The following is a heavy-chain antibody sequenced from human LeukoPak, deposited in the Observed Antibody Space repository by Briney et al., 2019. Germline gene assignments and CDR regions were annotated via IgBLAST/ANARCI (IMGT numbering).Heavy chain of an antibody. D-gene: IGHD3-9*01. CDR1: GYTFTGYY. V-gene: IGHV1-2*02. Sequence: VASVKVSCKASGYTFTGYYRHWVRQAPGQGLEWMGWINPNSGGTNYAQKFQGRVTMTRDTSISPAYMELSRLRSDDTAVYFCAQDPAHDILTGYLLYRTYYYYMDVWGKGTTVTISS. J-gene: IGHJ6*03. CDR2: INPNSGGT. CDR3: AQDPAHDILTGYLLYRTYYYYMDV.